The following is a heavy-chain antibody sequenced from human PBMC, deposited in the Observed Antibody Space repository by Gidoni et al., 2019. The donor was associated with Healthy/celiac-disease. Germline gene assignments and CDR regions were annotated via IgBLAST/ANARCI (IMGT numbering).Heavy chain of an antibody. CDR3: ARDISCSGGSCYQPYYYYGMDV. J-gene: IGHJ6*02. D-gene: IGHD2-15*01. CDR2: ISYDGSNK. V-gene: IGHV3-30-3*01. CDR1: GFTFSSYA. Sequence: GESGGGVVQPGRSLRLSCAASGFTFSSYAMHWVRQAPGKGLEWVAVISYDGSNKYYADSVKGRFTISRDNSKNTLYLQMNSLRAEDTAVYYCARDISCSGGSCYQPYYYYGMDVWGQGTTVTVSS.